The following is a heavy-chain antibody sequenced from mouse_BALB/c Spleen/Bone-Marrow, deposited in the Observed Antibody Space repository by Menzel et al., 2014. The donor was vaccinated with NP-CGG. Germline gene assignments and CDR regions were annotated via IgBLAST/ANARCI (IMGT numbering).Heavy chain of an antibody. CDR3: ARDSFLITRALDY. CDR1: GFSLTGYG. J-gene: IGHJ4*01. D-gene: IGHD2-4*01. CDR2: IWGDGST. V-gene: IGHV2-6-7*01. Sequence: QVQLKESGPGLVAPSQSLSITCTASGFSLTGYGVSWVRQPPGKGLEWLGMIWGDGSTDYNSALKSRLSINKDNSKSQVFLKMNSLQTDDTARYYCARDSFLITRALDYWGQGTSVTVSS.